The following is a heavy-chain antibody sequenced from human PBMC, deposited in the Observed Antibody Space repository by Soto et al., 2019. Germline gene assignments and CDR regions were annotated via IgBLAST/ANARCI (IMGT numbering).Heavy chain of an antibody. CDR3: ARDFHCYASGSYWGY. J-gene: IGHJ4*02. D-gene: IGHD3-10*01. V-gene: IGHV3-11*06. CDR2: ISSSGSYT. Sequence: QVQMVESGGGLVKPGGSMRLSCTASGFTFSDYYMSWIRQAPGKGLEWLSYISSSGSYTNYADSVKGRFTISRDNPKNSLYLQMNSLRAEDTAVYFCARDFHCYASGSYWGYWGQGTLVTVSS. CDR1: GFTFSDYY.